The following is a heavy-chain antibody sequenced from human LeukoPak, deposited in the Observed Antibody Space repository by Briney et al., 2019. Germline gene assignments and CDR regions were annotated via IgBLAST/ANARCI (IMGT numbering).Heavy chain of an antibody. CDR3: ARGRVAGKPNDY. Sequence: SETLSLTCAVYGGFFSGYYWSWIRQPPGKGLEWIGEINHSGSTNYNPSLKSRVTISVDTSKNQFSLKLSSVTAADTAVYYCARGRVAGKPNDYWGQGTLVTVSS. CDR2: INHSGST. J-gene: IGHJ4*02. CDR1: GGFFSGYY. V-gene: IGHV4-34*01. D-gene: IGHD6-19*01.